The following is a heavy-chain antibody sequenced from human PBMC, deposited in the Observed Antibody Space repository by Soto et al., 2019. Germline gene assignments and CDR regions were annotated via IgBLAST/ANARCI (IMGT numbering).Heavy chain of an antibody. Sequence: ASVKVSCKASGYTFTSYDINWVRQATGQGLEWMGWINANNGNTDYAQKLQGRVTMTTDTSTSTAYMELRSLRSDDTAVYYCARERITGTTSIDYWGQGTLVTVS. CDR1: GYTFTSYD. J-gene: IGHJ4*02. V-gene: IGHV1-18*01. CDR2: INANNGNT. CDR3: ARERITGTTSIDY. D-gene: IGHD1-7*01.